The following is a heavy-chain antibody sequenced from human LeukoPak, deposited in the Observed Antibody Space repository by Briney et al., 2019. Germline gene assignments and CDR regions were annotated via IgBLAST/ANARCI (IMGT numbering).Heavy chain of an antibody. CDR1: GFTFSSYD. CDR3: ARGSISSSWYVGHYYYYYMDV. V-gene: IGHV3-13*01. CDR2: IGTAGEI. J-gene: IGHJ6*03. Sequence: GGSLRLSCAASGFTFSSYDIHWVRQATGKGLEWVSGIGTAGEIYYPGSVKGRFTISRENAKNSLYLQMNSLRAEDTAVYYCARGSISSSWYVGHYYYYYMDVWGKGTTVTVSS. D-gene: IGHD6-13*01.